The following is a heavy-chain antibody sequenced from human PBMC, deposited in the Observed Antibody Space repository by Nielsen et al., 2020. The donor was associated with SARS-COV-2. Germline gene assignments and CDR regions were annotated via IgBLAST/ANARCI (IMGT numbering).Heavy chain of an antibody. CDR2: FDPEDGET. D-gene: IGHD3-10*01. J-gene: IGHJ4*02. CDR3: ASAGGGLLLWFGELSE. Sequence: ASVKVSCKVSGYTLTELSMHWVRQAPGKGLEWMGGFDPEDGETIYAQKFQGRVTITADESTSTAYMELSSLRSEDTAVYYCASAGGGLLLWFGELSEWGQGTLVTVSS. V-gene: IGHV1-24*01. CDR1: GYTLTELS.